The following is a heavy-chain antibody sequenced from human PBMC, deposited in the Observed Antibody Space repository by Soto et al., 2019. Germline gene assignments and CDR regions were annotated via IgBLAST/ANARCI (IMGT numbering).Heavy chain of an antibody. Sequence: GSLRLSCAASGFTVSSNYMSWVRQAPGKGLEWVSVIYSGGSTYYADSVKGRFTISRDNSKNTLYLQMNSLRAEDTAVYYCASLTIFGVVIIPDYYYYMDVWGKGTTVTVSS. CDR1: GFTVSSNY. J-gene: IGHJ6*03. CDR2: IYSGGST. CDR3: ASLTIFGVVIIPDYYYYMDV. V-gene: IGHV3-66*01. D-gene: IGHD3-3*01.